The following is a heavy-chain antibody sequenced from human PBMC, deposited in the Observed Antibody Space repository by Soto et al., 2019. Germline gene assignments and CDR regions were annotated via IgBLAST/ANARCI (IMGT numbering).Heavy chain of an antibody. CDR3: AREIRNQSGDSHHWYFDL. V-gene: IGHV4-31*03. CDR2: IYFGGTT. J-gene: IGHJ2*01. D-gene: IGHD1-1*01. Sequence: QVQLQESGPGLVGPSQTLSLTCTVSGGSIRGSTSYWTWIRHHPGKGLEWVGFIYFGGTTFYSPSFNSRVTKSLDTSRNHSSQKLTSLTAADAAVYYWAREIRNQSGDSHHWYFDLWGHGTQVAVSS. CDR1: GGSIRGSTSY.